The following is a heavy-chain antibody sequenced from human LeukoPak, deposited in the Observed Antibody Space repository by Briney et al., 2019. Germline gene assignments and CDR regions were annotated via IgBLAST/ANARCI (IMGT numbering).Heavy chain of an antibody. CDR2: INPNSGGT. J-gene: IGHJ5*02. CDR3: ARVNTGTDIVVVPARWFDP. Sequence: ASVKVSCKASGGTFSSYAISWVRQAPGQGLEWMGRINPNSGGTNYAQKFQGRVTMTRDTSISTAYMELSRLRSDDTAVYYCARVNTGTDIVVVPARWFDPWGQGTLVTVSS. CDR1: GGTFSSYA. V-gene: IGHV1-2*02. D-gene: IGHD2-2*01.